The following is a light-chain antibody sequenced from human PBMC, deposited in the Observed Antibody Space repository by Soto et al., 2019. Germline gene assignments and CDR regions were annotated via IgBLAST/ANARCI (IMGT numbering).Light chain of an antibody. J-gene: IGKJ1*01. CDR3: QQCYNTPLT. CDR2: AAS. CDR1: QSISSY. V-gene: IGKV1-39*01. Sequence: IQMSLCPYSLYASSGESVPITLRASQSISSYLNWYQQKPGQAPRLLIYAASSMHSGIPARFSGSGSGTEFTLTISSLQPEDFATYYCQQCYNTPLTFGQGTKVDIK.